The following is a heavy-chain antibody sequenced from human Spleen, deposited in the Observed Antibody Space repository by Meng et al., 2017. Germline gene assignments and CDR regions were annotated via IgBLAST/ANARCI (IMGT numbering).Heavy chain of an antibody. CDR1: EYTFTDYY. V-gene: IGHV1-2*06. Sequence: QVHLVQSGAEVKNPGASVKVTCRASEYTFTDYYMHWVRQAPGQGXEWMGRINPNTGGTNYEQKFQGRVTMTRDTSISTAYMELSTLRSDDTAVYYCYAGEYYWGQGTLVTVSS. D-gene: IGHD7-27*01. CDR3: YAGEYY. J-gene: IGHJ4*02. CDR2: INPNTGGT.